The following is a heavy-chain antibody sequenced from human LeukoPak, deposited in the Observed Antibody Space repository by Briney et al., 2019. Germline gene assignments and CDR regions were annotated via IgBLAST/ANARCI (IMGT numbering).Heavy chain of an antibody. CDR3: ARDRTMVRGVRSYWYFDL. Sequence: GASVKVSCKASGYTFTGCYMHWVRQAPGQGLEWIGWINPNSSDTKYAQQFQGRVTMTKDTSISTAYMELSRLRSDDTAVYYCARDRTMVRGVRSYWYFDLWGRGTLVTVSS. CDR1: GYTFTGCY. J-gene: IGHJ2*01. V-gene: IGHV1-2*02. D-gene: IGHD3-10*01. CDR2: INPNSSDT.